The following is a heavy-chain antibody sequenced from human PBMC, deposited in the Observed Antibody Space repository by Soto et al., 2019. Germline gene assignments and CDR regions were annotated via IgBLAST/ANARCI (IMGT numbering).Heavy chain of an antibody. Sequence: QVQLLQSGAEVKKPGASVKVSCKASGYTFIDYYMHWVRQAPGQGPEWMGCINPKGGGTKYAQKFQGWVTMTWDTSISTAYMELNRLRSDDTAVYYCARESVALTKDFDYWGQGTLVPVSS. CDR2: INPKGGGT. D-gene: IGHD2-21*02. J-gene: IGHJ4*02. V-gene: IGHV1-2*04. CDR3: ARESVALTKDFDY. CDR1: GYTFIDYY.